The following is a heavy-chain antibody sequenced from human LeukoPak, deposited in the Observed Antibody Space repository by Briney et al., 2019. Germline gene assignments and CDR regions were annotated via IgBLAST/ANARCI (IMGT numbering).Heavy chain of an antibody. CDR3: AKAAFRMATTIYYFDY. J-gene: IGHJ4*02. Sequence: GGSLRLSCAASGFTFSSYAMSWVRQAPGKGLEWVSAISGSGGSTYYADSVKGRFTISRDNSKNTLYLQMNSLRAEDTAVYYCAKAAFRMATTIYYFDYWGQGTLVTVSS. CDR1: GFTFSSYA. V-gene: IGHV3-23*01. CDR2: ISGSGGST. D-gene: IGHD5-24*01.